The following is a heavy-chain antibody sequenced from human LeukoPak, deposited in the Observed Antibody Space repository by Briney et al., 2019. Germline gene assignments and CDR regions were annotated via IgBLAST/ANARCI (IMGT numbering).Heavy chain of an antibody. V-gene: IGHV3-30*03. J-gene: IGHJ5*02. CDR1: GFTFSSYG. Sequence: QPGGSLRLSCAASGFTFSSYGMHWVRQAPGKGLEWVAVISYDGSNKYYADSVKGRFTISRDNSKNTLYLQMNSLRAEDTAVYYCARGGVRYFDWLSPAVFQFDPWGQGTLVTVSS. D-gene: IGHD3-9*01. CDR2: ISYDGSNK. CDR3: ARGGVRYFDWLSPAVFQFDP.